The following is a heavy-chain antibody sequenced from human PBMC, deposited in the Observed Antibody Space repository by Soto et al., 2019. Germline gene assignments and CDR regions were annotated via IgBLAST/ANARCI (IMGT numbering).Heavy chain of an antibody. V-gene: IGHV3-7*01. CDR2: IAHDGSEK. J-gene: IGHJ4*02. D-gene: IGHD7-27*01. CDR3: ARESNAHFDY. Sequence: EVQLVESGGGLVQPGGSLRLSCAVSGFSFSSYWMSWVRQAPGRGLEWVATIAHDGSEKFYVDSVKGRFTISRDNTKNSLYLRMNSLRAEDTALYYCARESNAHFDYWGQGTMVTVSS. CDR1: GFSFSSYW.